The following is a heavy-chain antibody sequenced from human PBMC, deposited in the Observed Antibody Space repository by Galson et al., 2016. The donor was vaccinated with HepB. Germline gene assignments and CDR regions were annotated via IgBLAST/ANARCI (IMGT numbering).Heavy chain of an antibody. V-gene: IGHV4-31*03. Sequence: TLSLTCTVSGGSMTSGHHYWSWIRHHPEKGPEWIGSIFHSGITYYNPSLESRINILVDVSRNQFSLRLSSVTAADTAVYYCASSDFPTGTCNGIRFDDWGQGTPVTVSS. CDR2: IFHSGIT. J-gene: IGHJ4*02. CDR3: ASSDFPTGTCNGIRFDD. CDR1: GGSMTSGHHY. D-gene: IGHD3/OR15-3a*01.